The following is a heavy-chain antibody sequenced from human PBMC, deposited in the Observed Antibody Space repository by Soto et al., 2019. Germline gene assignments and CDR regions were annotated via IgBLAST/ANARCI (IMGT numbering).Heavy chain of an antibody. CDR3: VKGGYRDDYYYGMDV. V-gene: IGHV3-64D*06. Sequence: VGSLRLSCSASGFTFSSYAMHWVRQAPGKGLEYVSAISSNGGSTYYADSVKGRFTISRDNSKNTLYLQMSSLRAEDTAVYYCVKGGYRDDYYYGMDVWGQGATVTVSS. D-gene: IGHD5-12*01. CDR2: ISSNGGST. CDR1: GFTFSSYA. J-gene: IGHJ6*02.